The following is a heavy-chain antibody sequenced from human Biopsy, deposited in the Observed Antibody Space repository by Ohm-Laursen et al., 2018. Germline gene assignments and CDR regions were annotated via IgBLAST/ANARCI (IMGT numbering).Heavy chain of an antibody. V-gene: IGHV4-34*01. D-gene: IGHD3-22*01. CDR2: ITQSGST. J-gene: IGHJ4*02. CDR3: AREGEGVDYYVTSGFSFEY. CDR1: GGSFNGYF. Sequence: TLSLTCAVYGGSFNGYFWSWIRQPPGKGLEWIGDITQSGSTNYSPSLKSRVTISVDAAKKQFSLSLRSVTAADTAVYYCAREGEGVDYYVTSGFSFEYWGQGILVTVSS.